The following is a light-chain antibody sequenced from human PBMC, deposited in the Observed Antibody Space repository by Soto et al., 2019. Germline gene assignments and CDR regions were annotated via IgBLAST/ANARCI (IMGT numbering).Light chain of an antibody. Sequence: EIVLTQSPATLSLSPGERATLSCRASQYVSTYLAWYQQKPGQAPRLLMYDAYNRATGIPARFRGSGSGTDFPLTNSRLEPEDSAVYYCQQRSNWPGTFGQGTKVEIK. CDR3: QQRSNWPGT. CDR1: QYVSTY. V-gene: IGKV3-11*01. J-gene: IGKJ1*01. CDR2: DAY.